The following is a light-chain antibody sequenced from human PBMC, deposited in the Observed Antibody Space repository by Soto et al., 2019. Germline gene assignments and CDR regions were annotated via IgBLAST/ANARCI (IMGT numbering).Light chain of an antibody. Sequence: EFVLTQSPGTLSLSPGERATLSCRASQSVSSSYLVWYQQKPGQAPRLLIYGASSRATGIPDRFSGSGSGTDFTLTISRLEPEDFAVYYCQQYGSSPFTFGPGTKVDIK. CDR1: QSVSSSY. J-gene: IGKJ3*01. V-gene: IGKV3-20*01. CDR3: QQYGSSPFT. CDR2: GAS.